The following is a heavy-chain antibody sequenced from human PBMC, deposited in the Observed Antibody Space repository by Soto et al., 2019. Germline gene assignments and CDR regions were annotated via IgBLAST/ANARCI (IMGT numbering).Heavy chain of an antibody. Sequence: PSETLSLTCTVSCGSISSYYWSWIRQPPGKGLEWIGYIYYSGSTNYNPSLKSRVTISVDTSKNQFSLKLSSVTAADTAVYYCARDRGIAAAGSALNWFDPWGQGTLVTVSS. CDR3: ARDRGIAAAGSALNWFDP. V-gene: IGHV4-59*01. D-gene: IGHD6-13*01. CDR1: CGSISSYY. J-gene: IGHJ5*02. CDR2: IYYSGST.